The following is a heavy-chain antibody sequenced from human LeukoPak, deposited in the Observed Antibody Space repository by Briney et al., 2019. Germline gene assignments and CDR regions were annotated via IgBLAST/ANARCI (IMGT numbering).Heavy chain of an antibody. D-gene: IGHD3-3*01. J-gene: IGHJ5*02. Sequence: PSETLSLTCTVSGGSISSYYWSWIRQPAGKGLEWIGRIYTSGSTNYNPSLKSRVTMSVDTSKNQFSLKLSSVTAADTAVYYCARDPTNYDSDGWFDPWGQGTLVTVSS. V-gene: IGHV4-4*07. CDR3: ARDPTNYDSDGWFDP. CDR2: IYTSGST. CDR1: GGSISSYY.